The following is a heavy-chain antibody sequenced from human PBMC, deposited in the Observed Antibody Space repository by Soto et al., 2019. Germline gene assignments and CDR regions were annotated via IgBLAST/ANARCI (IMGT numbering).Heavy chain of an antibody. J-gene: IGHJ6*02. CDR3: ARAKTPNGGYPYYTMDV. CDR1: GDSVSSTGAV. V-gene: IGHV6-1*01. D-gene: IGHD1-26*01. CDR2: TYYRSRWYY. Sequence: PSQTLSLTCAISGDSVSSTGAVWNWIRQSPSRGLEWLGRTYYRSRWYYDYAISVDTRITINPDTSKNQFSLHLNSVTPEDTAIYYCARAKTPNGGYPYYTMDVWGQGTTVTVSS.